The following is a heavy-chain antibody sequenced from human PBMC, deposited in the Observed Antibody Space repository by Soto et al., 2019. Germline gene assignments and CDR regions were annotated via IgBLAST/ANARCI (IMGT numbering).Heavy chain of an antibody. D-gene: IGHD4-17*01. V-gene: IGHV1-18*01. Sequence: QVQLVQSGAEVKKPGASVKVSCKASGYTFTSYGISWVRQAPGQVLDWMGWISAYNGNTNDAQKLEGRVTMTTDTCTRTAYMELRSMRSDDTAVYYCARGTTVETGNYWAQGTRVTVSS. J-gene: IGHJ4*02. CDR1: GYTFTSYG. CDR3: ARGTTVETGNY. CDR2: ISAYNGNT.